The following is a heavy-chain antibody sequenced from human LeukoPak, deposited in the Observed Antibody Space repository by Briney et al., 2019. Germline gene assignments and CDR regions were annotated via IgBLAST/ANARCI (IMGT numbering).Heavy chain of an antibody. J-gene: IGHJ4*02. CDR2: INPAGGST. V-gene: IGHV1-46*01. Sequence: ASVKVSCKASGYTFTDYYIHWVRQAPGQGLEWMGWINPAGGSTSYAQKFQGRVTMTRDMSTSTVYMELSSLRSEDTAVYYCARDYDSSGYYIGIFDYWGQGTLVTVSS. CDR1: GYTFTDYY. D-gene: IGHD3-22*01. CDR3: ARDYDSSGYYIGIFDY.